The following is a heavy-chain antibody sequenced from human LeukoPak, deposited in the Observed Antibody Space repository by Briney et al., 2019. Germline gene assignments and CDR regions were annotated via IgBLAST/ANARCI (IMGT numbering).Heavy chain of an antibody. J-gene: IGHJ4*02. CDR2: MIGSGSST. Sequence: GGSLRLSCAASGFTFSSYTMSWVRQAPGKGLEWVSAMIGSGSSTYYADSVKGRFTISRDNARNTLFLQMNSLRVEDTAVYYCAKDETPSSGWAPFDSWGQGTLVIVSS. D-gene: IGHD6-19*01. CDR1: GFTFSSYT. CDR3: AKDETPSSGWAPFDS. V-gene: IGHV3-23*01.